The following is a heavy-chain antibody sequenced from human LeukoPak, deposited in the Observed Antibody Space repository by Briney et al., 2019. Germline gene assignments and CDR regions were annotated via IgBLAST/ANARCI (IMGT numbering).Heavy chain of an antibody. D-gene: IGHD6-13*01. J-gene: IGHJ4*02. CDR1: GYTFTTYD. V-gene: IGHV1-8*01. CDR2: MNPNSGNT. CDR3: ARDFPGIAAAGTWGYYFDY. Sequence: ASVKVSCKASGYTFTTYDIAWVRQATGQGLEWMGWMNPNSGNTGYAQKFQGRVTMTRNTSISTAYMELSSLRSEDTAVYYCARDFPGIAAAGTWGYYFDYWGQGTLVTVSS.